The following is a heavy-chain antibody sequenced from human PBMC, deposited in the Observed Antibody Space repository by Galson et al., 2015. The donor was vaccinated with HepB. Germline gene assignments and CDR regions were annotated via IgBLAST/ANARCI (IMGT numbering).Heavy chain of an antibody. Sequence: SLRLSCAASGFTFRSYAMTWVRQAPGKGLEWVSDISNSGATTNYADPVKGRFTISRDNSQNTVTLQMDSLRPEDSARYYCATEVRGLRGLTFSHSYGMDVWGQGTTVTVS. D-gene: IGHD3-10*01. CDR2: ISNSGATT. CDR3: ATEVRGLRGLTFSHSYGMDV. V-gene: IGHV3-23*01. CDR1: GFTFRSYA. J-gene: IGHJ6*02.